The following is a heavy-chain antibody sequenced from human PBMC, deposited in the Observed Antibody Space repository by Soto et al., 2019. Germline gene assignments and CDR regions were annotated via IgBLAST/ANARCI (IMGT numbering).Heavy chain of an antibody. CDR1: GGSIGSYY. V-gene: IGHV4-59*08. D-gene: IGHD6-19*01. CDR2: IYYSGST. Sequence: PSETLSLTCTVSGGSIGSYYWSWIRQPPGKGLEWIGYIYYSGSTNYNPSLKSRVTISVDTSKNQFSLKLSSVTAADTAVYYCARVLGSGWYFIDYWGQGTLVTVSS. CDR3: ARVLGSGWYFIDY. J-gene: IGHJ4*02.